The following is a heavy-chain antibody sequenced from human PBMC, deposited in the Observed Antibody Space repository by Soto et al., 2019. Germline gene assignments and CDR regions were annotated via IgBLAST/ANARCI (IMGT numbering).Heavy chain of an antibody. CDR3: ATSLQRRGYYYYGMDV. J-gene: IGHJ6*02. D-gene: IGHD3-10*01. CDR2: INAGNGNT. CDR1: GYTFTSYA. V-gene: IGHV1-3*01. Sequence: ASVKVSCKASGYTFTSYAMHWVRQAPGQRLEWMGWINAGNGNTKYSQKFQGRVTITKDTSTDTAYMELSSLRSEDTAVYYCATSLQRRGYYYYGMDVWGQGTTVNVSS.